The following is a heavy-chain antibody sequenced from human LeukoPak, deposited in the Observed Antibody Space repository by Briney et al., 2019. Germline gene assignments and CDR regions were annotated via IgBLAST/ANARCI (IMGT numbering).Heavy chain of an antibody. D-gene: IGHD3-16*01. Sequence: SETLSLTCTVSGGSISSSSYYWGWIRQPPGKGLERIGSIYYSGSTYYNPSLKSRISISVDTSKNLFSLRLTSVTAADTAVYYCARSKAYRNYVFDFWGQGTLVTVSS. J-gene: IGHJ4*02. CDR3: ARSKAYRNYVFDF. CDR1: GGSISSSSYY. CDR2: IYYSGST. V-gene: IGHV4-39*07.